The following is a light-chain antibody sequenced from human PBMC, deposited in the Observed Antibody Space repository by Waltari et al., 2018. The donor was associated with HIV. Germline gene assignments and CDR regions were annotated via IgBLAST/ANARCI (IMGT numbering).Light chain of an antibody. V-gene: IGLV7-46*01. CDR2: DTS. Sequence: QAVVTQAPSLTVSPGGTVTLTCGSTTGAVTSGHYPYWFQQKPGQAPRTLIYDTSNKHSWTPARFSGSLLGGRAALTLSGAQPEDEAEYYCLLSYSGARPHVVFGGGTKLTVL. J-gene: IGLJ2*01. CDR1: TGAVTSGHY. CDR3: LLSYSGARPHVV.